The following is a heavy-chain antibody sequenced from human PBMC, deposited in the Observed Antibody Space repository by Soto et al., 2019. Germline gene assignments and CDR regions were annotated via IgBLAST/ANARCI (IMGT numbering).Heavy chain of an antibody. V-gene: IGHV3-21*01. Sequence: PVGSLRLSCAASGFTFSSYSMNWVRQSPGKGLEWVSSISSSSRYIYYADSVKCRFTISRDNAKNSLHLQMNRLRAEDTAVYYCASLAAAGSRPGQYYYYYGMDVWGQGTTVTVSS. J-gene: IGHJ6*02. D-gene: IGHD6-13*01. CDR2: ISSSSRYI. CDR3: ASLAAAGSRPGQYYYYYGMDV. CDR1: GFTFSSYS.